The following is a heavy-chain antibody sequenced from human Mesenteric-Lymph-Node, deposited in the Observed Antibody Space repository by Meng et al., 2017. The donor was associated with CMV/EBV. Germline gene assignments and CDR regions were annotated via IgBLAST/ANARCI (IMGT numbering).Heavy chain of an antibody. V-gene: IGHV4-59*01. CDR1: GGSFSGYY. CDR3: AKGSHYDYNWFDP. J-gene: IGHJ5*02. Sequence: GSLRLSCAVYGGSFSGYYWSWIRQPPGKGLEWIGCIYYIGSTNYNPSLKSRVTISVDTSKNQFSLNLSSVTAADTAVYYCAKGSHYDYNWFDPWGQGTLVTVSS. CDR2: IYYIGST. D-gene: IGHD3-3*01.